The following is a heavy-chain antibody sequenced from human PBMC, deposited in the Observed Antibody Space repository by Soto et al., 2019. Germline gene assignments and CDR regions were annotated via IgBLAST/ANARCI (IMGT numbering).Heavy chain of an antibody. CDR1: GGTFSSYA. D-gene: IGHD3-10*01. Sequence: QVQLVQSGAEVKKPGSSVKVSCKASGGTFSSYAISWVRQAPGQGLEWMGGIIPIFGTANSAQKFQGRVTITADESTSTAYMEMSSLRSEDTAVYYCARDPHYYYGSGSYCEPPICAGMDVWGQGTTVTVSS. CDR3: ARDPHYYYGSGSYCEPPICAGMDV. CDR2: IIPIFGTA. V-gene: IGHV1-69*01. J-gene: IGHJ6*02.